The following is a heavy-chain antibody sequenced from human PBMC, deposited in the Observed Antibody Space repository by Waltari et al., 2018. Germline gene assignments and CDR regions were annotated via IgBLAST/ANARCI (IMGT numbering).Heavy chain of an antibody. J-gene: IGHJ6*03. CDR3: AKNAANYYYYIDA. CDR1: GFTFSTSS. CDR2: MSGNGDSV. Sequence: DVQMVESGGGLVQPGGSLRLSWVAFGFTFSTSSMTWVRQAPGKGLEWVSDMSGNGDSVFYADSVKGRFTISRDNSKNTVFLQMNNLRAEDTATYYCAKNAANYYYYIDAWGKGTTVTVSS. V-gene: IGHV3-23*04. D-gene: IGHD2-2*01.